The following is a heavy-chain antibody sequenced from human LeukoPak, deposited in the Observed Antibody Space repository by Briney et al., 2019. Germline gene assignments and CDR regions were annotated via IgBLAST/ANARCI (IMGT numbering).Heavy chain of an antibody. J-gene: IGHJ4*02. D-gene: IGHD2-15*01. CDR2: ISSSGTYI. V-gene: IGHV3-21*01. CDR3: AREQSYSEEIVVVDPPFDY. CDR1: GFTFSSYG. Sequence: KSGGSLRLSCAASGFTFSSYGMNWVRQAPGKGLEWVSSISSSGTYIYFADSVKGRFTISRDNAKNSLYLQMNSLRAEDTALYYCAREQSYSEEIVVVDPPFDYWGQGTLVTVSS.